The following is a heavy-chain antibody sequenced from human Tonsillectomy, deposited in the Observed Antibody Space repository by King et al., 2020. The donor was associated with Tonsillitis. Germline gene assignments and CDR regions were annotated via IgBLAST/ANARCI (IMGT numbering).Heavy chain of an antibody. CDR3: ARGGKRGSSYYMDV. D-gene: IGHD4-23*01. CDR2: CSAYNDNT. J-gene: IGHJ6*03. V-gene: IGHV1-18*01. Sequence: VQLVQSGAEVKKPGASVKVSCKASGYTFSSYGISCVRQAPGQGLEWMGWCSAYNDNTNYEQKLLRRVTMTTDTSTSTAYMELRILRSDDTAVYYCARGGKRGSSYYMDVWGKGTTVTVSS. CDR1: GYTFSSYG.